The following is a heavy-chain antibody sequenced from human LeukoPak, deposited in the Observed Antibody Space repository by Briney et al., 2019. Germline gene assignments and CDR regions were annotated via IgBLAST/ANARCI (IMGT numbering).Heavy chain of an antibody. V-gene: IGHV4-34*01. J-gene: IGHJ3*02. CDR2: INHSGST. CDR1: GGSFSGYY. CDR3: ARGELGISAFDI. D-gene: IGHD7-27*01. Sequence: PSETLSLXCAVYGGSFSGYYWSWIRRPPGKGLKSIGEINHSGSTNYHPSLKSRVTISLDTSKNQFSLKLRSVTAADTAVYYCARGELGISAFDIWGQGTMVTVSS.